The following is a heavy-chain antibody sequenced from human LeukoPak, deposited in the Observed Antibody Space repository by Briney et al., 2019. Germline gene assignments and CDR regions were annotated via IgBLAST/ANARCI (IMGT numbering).Heavy chain of an antibody. D-gene: IGHD2-15*01. CDR2: INHSGST. Sequence: SETLSLTCTVSGGSINNYYWSWIRQPPGKGLEWIGEINHSGSTNYNPSLKSRVTISVDTSKNQFSLKLSSVTAADTAVYYCARAGVVVVAATPLPFDYWGQGTLVTVSS. J-gene: IGHJ4*02. CDR3: ARAGVVVVAATPLPFDY. CDR1: GGSINNYY. V-gene: IGHV4-34*01.